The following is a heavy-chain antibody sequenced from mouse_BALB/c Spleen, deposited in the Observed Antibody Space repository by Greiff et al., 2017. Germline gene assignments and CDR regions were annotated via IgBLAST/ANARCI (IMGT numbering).Heavy chain of an antibody. CDR3: ARMDFYYAMEG. CDR1: GFTFSSYA. J-gene: IGHJ4*01. CDR2: ISSGGST. Sequence: EVKLVESGGGLVKPGGSLKLSCAASGFTFSSYAMSWVRQTPEKRLEWVASISSGGSTYYPDSVKGRFTISRDNARNILYLQMSSLRSEDPAMYYCARMDFYYAMEGGGEGTSVTVSS. V-gene: IGHV5-6-5*01.